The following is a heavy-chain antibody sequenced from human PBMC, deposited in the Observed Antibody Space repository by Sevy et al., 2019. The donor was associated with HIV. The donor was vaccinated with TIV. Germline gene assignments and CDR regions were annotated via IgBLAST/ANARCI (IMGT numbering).Heavy chain of an antibody. J-gene: IGHJ4*02. CDR2: LSFACGRI. V-gene: IGHV3-23*01. CDR1: GFTFSKYS. D-gene: IGHD2-2*01. Sequence: GSLRLSCVASGFTFSKYSMSWVRQTPGKGLEWVSTLSFACGRINYADSVKGRFTISRDDSRNTFYLQMDSLRAEDTAIYYCAREGCSKPHDYWGQGTLVTVSS. CDR3: AREGCSKPHDY.